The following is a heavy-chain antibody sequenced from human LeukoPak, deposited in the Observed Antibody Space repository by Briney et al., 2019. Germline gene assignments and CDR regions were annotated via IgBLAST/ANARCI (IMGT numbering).Heavy chain of an antibody. D-gene: IGHD3-10*01. CDR3: ARDPPGSGSYLDY. J-gene: IGHJ4*02. V-gene: IGHV4-59*01. CDR1: TDSITTYY. Sequence: SETLSFTCTVSTDSITTYYWTLVRQPPGKGLEYIGYVYYTGSTNYNPSLKSRVTISLDTSKNQFSLKLTSVTAADTAVYYCARDPPGSGSYLDYWGQGTLVTVSS. CDR2: VYYTGST.